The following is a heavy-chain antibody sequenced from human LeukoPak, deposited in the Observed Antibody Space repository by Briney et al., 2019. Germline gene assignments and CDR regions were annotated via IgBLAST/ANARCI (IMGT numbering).Heavy chain of an antibody. Sequence: PGGSLRLSCEASGFTFDDYGMSWVRQRPGRGLEWVSGINRNGGSTDYADSVKGRFTISRDNAKNSHFLQMNSLRVEDTALYYFARGFRNGPFDCWRQGTLVTVSS. V-gene: IGHV3-20*04. CDR2: INRNGGST. CDR3: ARGFRNGPFDC. J-gene: IGHJ4*02. CDR1: GFTFDDYG. D-gene: IGHD3-10*01.